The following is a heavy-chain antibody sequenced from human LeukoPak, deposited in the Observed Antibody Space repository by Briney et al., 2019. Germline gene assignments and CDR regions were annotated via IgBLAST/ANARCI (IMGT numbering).Heavy chain of an antibody. CDR1: GGSISSGSYY. V-gene: IGHV4-61*02. CDR3: AREGSGYYYSDY. CDR2: IYTSGST. D-gene: IGHD3-22*01. J-gene: IGHJ4*02. Sequence: SETLSLTCTVSGGSISSGSYYWSWIRQPAGKGLEWIGRIYTSGSTNYNPSLKSRVTISVDTSKNQFSLKLSSVTAADTAVCYCAREGSGYYYSDYWGQGTLGNVSS.